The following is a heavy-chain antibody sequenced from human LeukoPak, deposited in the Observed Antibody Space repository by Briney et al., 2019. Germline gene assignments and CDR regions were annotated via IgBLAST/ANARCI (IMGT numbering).Heavy chain of an antibody. CDR3: ARYGYCTNGVCYTGTFDY. J-gene: IGHJ4*02. D-gene: IGHD2-8*01. CDR1: GGTFSSYA. CDR2: IIPIFGTA. Sequence: ASVKVSCKASGGTFSSYAISWVRQAPGQGLEWMGGIIPIFGTANYAQKFQGRVTITADESTSTAYMELSSLRSDDTAVYYCARYGYCTNGVCYTGTFDYWGQGTLVTVSS. V-gene: IGHV1-69*13.